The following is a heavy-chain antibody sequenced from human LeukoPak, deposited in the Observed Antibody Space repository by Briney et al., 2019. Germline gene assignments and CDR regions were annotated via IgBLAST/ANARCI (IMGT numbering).Heavy chain of an antibody. CDR2: IYPGDSES. V-gene: IGHV5-51*01. CDR3: ARRRDLYSGSYYPLDY. J-gene: IGHJ4*02. CDR1: GYSFTNSW. Sequence: GESLKISCQGSGYSFTNSWIGWVRQMPGKGLEWVGIIYPGDSESRYSPSFQGQVTISADKSISTAYLQWSSLKASDTAMYYCARRRDLYSGSYYPLDYWGQGTLVTVSS. D-gene: IGHD1-26*01.